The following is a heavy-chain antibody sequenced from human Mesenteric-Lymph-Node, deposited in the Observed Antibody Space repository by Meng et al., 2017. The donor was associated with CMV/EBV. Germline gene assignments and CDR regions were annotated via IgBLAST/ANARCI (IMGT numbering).Heavy chain of an antibody. Sequence: CAASGFSFSSYGMSWVRQTPGKGLQWVSNIGGSGQNTYYADSVKGRFTISRDNSKNTLYLQMNSLRAEDTAVYYCAKVILGTLDYFDYWGQGTLVTVSS. V-gene: IGHV3-23*01. D-gene: IGHD7-27*01. J-gene: IGHJ4*02. CDR3: AKVILGTLDYFDY. CDR2: IGGSGQNT. CDR1: GFSFSSYG.